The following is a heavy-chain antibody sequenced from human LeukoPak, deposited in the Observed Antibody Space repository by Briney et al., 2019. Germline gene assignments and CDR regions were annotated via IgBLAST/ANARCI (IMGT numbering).Heavy chain of an antibody. J-gene: IGHJ4*02. Sequence: GGSLRLSCAASGFTFSSYAVSWVRQAPGKGLEWVSVISGSGGTTYYADSVKGRFTISRDNSKSTLYMQMNSLRAEDTAVYYCAKAQSGYSDLEYWDQGTLVTISS. CDR3: AKAQSGYSDLEY. CDR1: GFTFSSYA. V-gene: IGHV3-23*01. D-gene: IGHD4-17*01. CDR2: ISGSGGTT.